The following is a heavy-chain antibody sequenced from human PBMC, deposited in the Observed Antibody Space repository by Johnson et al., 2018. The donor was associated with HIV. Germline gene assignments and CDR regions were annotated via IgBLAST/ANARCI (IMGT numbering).Heavy chain of an antibody. D-gene: IGHD4-17*01. V-gene: IGHV3-7*05. CDR3: AKTTGRTTVFGAFDI. J-gene: IGHJ3*02. CDR1: GFTFSSYW. Sequence: MLLVESGGGLVQPGGSLRLSCAASGFTFSSYWMSWVRQAPGKGLEWVANIKQDGSEKYYADSVKGRFTISIDNSKNTLYLQMNSLRAEDTALYYCAKTTGRTTVFGAFDIWGQGTMVTVSS. CDR2: IKQDGSEK.